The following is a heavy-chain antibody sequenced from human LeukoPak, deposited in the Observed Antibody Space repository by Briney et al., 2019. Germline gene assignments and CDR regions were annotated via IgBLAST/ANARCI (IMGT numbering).Heavy chain of an antibody. V-gene: IGHV3-73*01. D-gene: IGHD2-21*02. CDR3: TSPCAGDCTDNY. Sequence: GGSLRLSCAASGFIFSDSAMHWVRQASGKGLEWVGRIRSKANNYATTYAASVKGRFTISRDDSKNTAYLQMNSLKIEDTAVYYCTSPCAGDCTDNYWGQGTLVTVSS. CDR1: GFIFSDSA. CDR2: IRSKANNYAT. J-gene: IGHJ4*02.